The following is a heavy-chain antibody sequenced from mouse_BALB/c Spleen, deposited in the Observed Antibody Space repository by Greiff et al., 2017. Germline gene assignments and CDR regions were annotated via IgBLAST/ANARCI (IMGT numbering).Heavy chain of an antibody. CDR2: IYPGSGST. D-gene: IGHD2-1*01. Sequence: VQLQQSGPELVKPGASVKMSCKASGYTFTDYVISWVKQRTGQGLEWIGEIYPGSGSTYYNEKFKGKATFTADTSSNTAYMQLSSLTSEDSAVYYCTRTGNYEGYYAMDYWGQGTSVTVSS. CDR1: GYTFTDYV. CDR3: TRTGNYEGYYAMDY. J-gene: IGHJ4*01. V-gene: IGHV1-83*01.